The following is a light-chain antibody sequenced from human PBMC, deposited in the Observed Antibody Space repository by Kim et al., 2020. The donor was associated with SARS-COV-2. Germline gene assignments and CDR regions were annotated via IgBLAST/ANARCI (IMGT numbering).Light chain of an antibody. J-gene: IGLJ2*01. V-gene: IGLV1-40*01. Sequence: QRVTISCAGSNSKIEAGYEVHWYQQLPGTAPKLLIYNDYRRPSGVPDRFSGSRSATSASLAITGLQAEDEADYYCQSYDTGLSGIIFGGGTQLTVL. CDR3: QSYDTGLSGII. CDR1: NSKIEAGYE. CDR2: NDY.